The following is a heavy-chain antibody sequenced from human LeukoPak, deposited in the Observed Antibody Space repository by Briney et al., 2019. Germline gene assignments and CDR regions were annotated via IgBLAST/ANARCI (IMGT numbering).Heavy chain of an antibody. CDR3: TRLPETYYYDSSGLGDV. J-gene: IGHJ3*01. V-gene: IGHV3-73*01. D-gene: IGHD3-22*01. CDR2: IRSKANSYAT. CDR1: GFTFSGSA. Sequence: PGGSLRLSCAASGFTFSGSAMHWVRQASGKGLEWGGRIRSKANSYATAYAPSVRGRFTISRDESKNTAYLQMNSLKTEDTAVYYCTRLPETYYYDSSGLGDVWGQGTMVTVS.